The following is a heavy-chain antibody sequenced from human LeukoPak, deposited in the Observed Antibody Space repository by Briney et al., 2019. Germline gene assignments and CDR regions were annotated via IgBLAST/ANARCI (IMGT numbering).Heavy chain of an antibody. Sequence: GRSLRLSCAASGFTFSSYGMHWVRQAPGKGLEWVAVISYDGSNKYYADSVKGRFTIFRDNSRNTLYLQMNSLRAEDTAVYYCAKRDSRGLYYFDYWGQGTLVTVSS. V-gene: IGHV3-30*18. J-gene: IGHJ4*02. D-gene: IGHD6-19*01. CDR2: ISYDGSNK. CDR3: AKRDSRGLYYFDY. CDR1: GFTFSSYG.